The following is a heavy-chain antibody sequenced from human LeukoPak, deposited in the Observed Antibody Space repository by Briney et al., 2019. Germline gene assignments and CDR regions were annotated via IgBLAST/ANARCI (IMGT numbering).Heavy chain of an antibody. Sequence: PGGSLRLSCAASGFTFSSYAMSWVRQAPGKGLEWVSAISGSGGSTYYADSVKGRFTICRDNSKNTLYLQMNSLRAEDTAVYYCAKPMYYDILTGYLSWCDPWGQGTLVTASS. CDR3: AKPMYYDILTGYLSWCDP. V-gene: IGHV3-23*01. CDR1: GFTFSSYA. D-gene: IGHD3-9*01. J-gene: IGHJ5*02. CDR2: ISGSGGST.